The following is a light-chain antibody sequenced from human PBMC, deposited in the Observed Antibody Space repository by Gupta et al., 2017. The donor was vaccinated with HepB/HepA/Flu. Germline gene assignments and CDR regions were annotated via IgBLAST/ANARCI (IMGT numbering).Light chain of an antibody. CDR1: QSVSSY. CDR2: DTS. J-gene: IGKJ4*01. V-gene: IGKV3-11*01. CDR3: QHLSNWPHT. Sequence: EIVLTQSPATLSLSPGERATLSCRASQSVSSYLAWYQQNPGQAPRLLIYDTSNRANGIPASFSGSGYGTEFTLTISNREPEDFAVYYCQHLSNWPHTFGRGTXVEIK.